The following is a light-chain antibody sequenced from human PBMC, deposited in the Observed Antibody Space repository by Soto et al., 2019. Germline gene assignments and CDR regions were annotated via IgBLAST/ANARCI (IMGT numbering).Light chain of an antibody. V-gene: IGKV3-20*01. CDR1: QSVSSSY. J-gene: IGKJ1*01. CDR2: VTS. CDR3: QQYYSSSWK. Sequence: EIVLTQSPGTLSLSPGERATLSCRASQSVSSSYLAWYQQKPGQAPRLLIYVTSSRATAIPHRFIGSGSGTDFTLTISRLEPEDFAVYYCQQYYSSSWKFGQGTKV.